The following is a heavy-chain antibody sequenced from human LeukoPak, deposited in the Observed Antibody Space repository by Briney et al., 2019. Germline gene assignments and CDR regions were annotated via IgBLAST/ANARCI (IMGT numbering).Heavy chain of an antibody. CDR2: ISSSGSTI. V-gene: IGHV3-48*03. CDR3: ARGGYSGYDKNFDY. CDR1: GFTFSSYE. Sequence: GGPLRLSCAASGFTFSSYEMNWVRQAPGKGLEWVSYISSSGSTIYYADSVKGRFTISRDNAKNSLYLQMNSLRAEDTAVYYCARGGYSGYDKNFDYWGQGTLVTVSS. D-gene: IGHD5-12*01. J-gene: IGHJ4*02.